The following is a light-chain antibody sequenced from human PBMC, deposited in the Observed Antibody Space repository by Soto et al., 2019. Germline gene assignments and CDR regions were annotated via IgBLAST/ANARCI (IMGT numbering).Light chain of an antibody. CDR1: QSVSSY. CDR3: QQRRYWPVT. V-gene: IGKV3-11*01. Sequence: EIVLTQSPAILSMSPGERATLSCRASQSVSSYFAWYQQKPGQAPRLLIYDASNMATGVPARFSGSGSGTAFTLPISSLEPEDFAVYYCQQRRYWPVTFGQGTKVEIK. J-gene: IGKJ1*01. CDR2: DAS.